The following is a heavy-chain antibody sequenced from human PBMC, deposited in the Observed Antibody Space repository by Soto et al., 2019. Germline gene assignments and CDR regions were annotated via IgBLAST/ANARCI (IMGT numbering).Heavy chain of an antibody. Sequence: PSETLSLTCTVSGGSISSGGYYWSWIRQHPGKGLEWIGYIYYSGSTYYNPSLKSRVTISVDTSKNQFSLKLSSVTAADTAVYYCARVESGITIFGVVIIAFDYWGQGTLVTVSS. CDR3: ARVESGITIFGVVIIAFDY. CDR2: IYYSGST. V-gene: IGHV4-31*03. J-gene: IGHJ4*02. CDR1: GGSISSGGYY. D-gene: IGHD3-3*01.